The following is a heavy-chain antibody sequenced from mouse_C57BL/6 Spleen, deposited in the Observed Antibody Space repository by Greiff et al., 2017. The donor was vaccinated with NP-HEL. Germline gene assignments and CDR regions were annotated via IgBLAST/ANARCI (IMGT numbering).Heavy chain of an antibody. CDR3: SRWAYDGYYYAMDY. D-gene: IGHD2-3*01. Sequence: VQLQQSGAELVKPGASVKMSCKASGYTFTSYWITWVKQRPGQGLEWIGDIYTGSGSTNYNEKFKSKATLTVDPSSSTAYMQRSSLTSEDSAVYYCSRWAYDGYYYAMDYWGQGTSVTVSS. CDR2: IYTGSGST. V-gene: IGHV1-55*01. J-gene: IGHJ4*01. CDR1: GYTFTSYW.